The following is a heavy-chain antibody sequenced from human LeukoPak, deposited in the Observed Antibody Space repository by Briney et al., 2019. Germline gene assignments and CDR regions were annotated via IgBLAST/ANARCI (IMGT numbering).Heavy chain of an antibody. D-gene: IGHD1-26*01. J-gene: IGHJ3*02. Sequence: GESLKISCKGSVYSFTSYWIGWVRQMPGKGLEWMAIIYPGDSDTRYDPSFKGQVTISADKSINTPYLQWSSLKASDTAMYYCARLGGSYYSAFDIWGQGTMVTVSS. V-gene: IGHV5-51*01. CDR1: VYSFTSYW. CDR3: ARLGGSYYSAFDI. CDR2: IYPGDSDT.